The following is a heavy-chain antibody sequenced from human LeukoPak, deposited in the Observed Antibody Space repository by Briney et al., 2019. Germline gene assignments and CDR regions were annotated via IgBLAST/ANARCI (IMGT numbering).Heavy chain of an antibody. D-gene: IGHD2-21*02. V-gene: IGHV1-18*01. CDR2: ISAYNGNT. CDR1: GYTFTSYG. J-gene: IGHJ4*02. CDR3: ARHIVVVTAPYYFDY. Sequence: ASVKVSCKASGYTFTSYGISRVRQAPGQGLEWMGWISAYNGNTNYAQKLQGRVTMTTDTSTSTAYMELRSLRSDDTAVYYCARHIVVVTAPYYFDYWGQGTLVTVSS.